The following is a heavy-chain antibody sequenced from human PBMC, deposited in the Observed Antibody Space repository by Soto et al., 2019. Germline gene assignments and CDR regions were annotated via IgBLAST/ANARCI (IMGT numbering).Heavy chain of an antibody. CDR3: AKGGSDNPHYYYYDYMDG. CDR2: ISSSGSTI. V-gene: IGHV3-11*01. J-gene: IGHJ6*03. Sequence: QVQLVESGGGLVKPGGSLRLSCAASGFTFSDYYMSWIRQAPGKGLEWVSYISSSGSTIYYADSVKGQFTISRDNAKNSLYLQMNILRAEDAAVYYCAKGGSDNPHYYYYDYMDGWGKGTTVTVSS. CDR1: GFTFSDYY. D-gene: IGHD2-21*01.